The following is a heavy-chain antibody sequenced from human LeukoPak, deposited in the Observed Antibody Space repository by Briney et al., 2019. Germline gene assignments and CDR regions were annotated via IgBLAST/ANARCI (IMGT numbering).Heavy chain of an antibody. CDR3: ARDLIRLEWLTDAFDI. V-gene: IGHV1-18*01. D-gene: IGHD3-3*01. Sequence: ASVKVSCKASGYTFTSYGIGWVRQAPGQGLEWMGWISAYNGNTNYAQKLQGRVTMTTDTSTSTAYMELRSLRSDDTAVYYCARDLIRLEWLTDAFDIWGQGTMVTVSS. CDR1: GYTFTSYG. J-gene: IGHJ3*02. CDR2: ISAYNGNT.